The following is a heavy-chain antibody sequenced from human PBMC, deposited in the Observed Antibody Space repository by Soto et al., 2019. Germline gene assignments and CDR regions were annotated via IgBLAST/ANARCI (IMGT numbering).Heavy chain of an antibody. V-gene: IGHV3-33*01. CDR3: ARDTIFGAATYYYYYGMDV. D-gene: IGHD3-3*01. CDR2: IWYDGSNK. CDR1: GFTFSSYG. J-gene: IGHJ6*02. Sequence: QVQLVESGGGVVQPGRSLRLSCAASGFTFSSYGMHWVRQAPGKGLEWVAVIWYDGSNKYYADSVKGRFTISRDNSKNPLYLQMNSLRAEDTAVYYCARDTIFGAATYYYYYGMDVWGQGTTVTVSS.